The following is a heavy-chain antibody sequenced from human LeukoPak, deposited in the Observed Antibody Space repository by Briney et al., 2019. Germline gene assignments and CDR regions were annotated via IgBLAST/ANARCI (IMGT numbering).Heavy chain of an antibody. V-gene: IGHV4-34*01. D-gene: IGHD1/OR15-1a*01. CDR3: AREQAASADY. J-gene: IGHJ4*02. CDR2: INHSGST. Sequence: SETLSLTCAVYGGSFSGYYWGWIRQPPGKGLEWIGEINHSGSTNYNPSLKSRVTISVDTSKNQFSLKLSSVTAADTAVYYCAREQAASADYWGQGTLVTVSS. CDR1: GGSFSGYY.